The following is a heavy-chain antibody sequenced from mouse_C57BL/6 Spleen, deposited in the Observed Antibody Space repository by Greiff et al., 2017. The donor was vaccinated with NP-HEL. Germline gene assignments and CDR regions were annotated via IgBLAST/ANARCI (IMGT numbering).Heavy chain of an antibody. CDR1: GYAFSSSW. Sequence: QVQLQQSGPELVKPGASVKISCKASGYAFSSSWMNWVKQRPGKGLEWIGRIYPGDGDTNYNGKFKGKATLTADKSSSTAYMQLSSLTSEDSAVYVCARGKLLGPLYYFDYWGQGTTLTVSS. V-gene: IGHV1-82*01. D-gene: IGHD3-1*01. CDR3: ARGKLLGPLYYFDY. CDR2: IYPGDGDT. J-gene: IGHJ2*01.